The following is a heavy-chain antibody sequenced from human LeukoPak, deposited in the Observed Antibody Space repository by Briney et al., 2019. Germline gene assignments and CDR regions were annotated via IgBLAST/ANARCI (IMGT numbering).Heavy chain of an antibody. CDR2: IRSKAYGGTT. D-gene: IGHD1-26*01. V-gene: IGHV3-49*03. J-gene: IGHJ4*02. Sequence: GGSLGLSCTASGFTFGDYAMSWLRQAPGKGLEWVGFIRSKAYGGTTGYAASVRGRFTISRDDSKSIAYLQMNSLKTEDTAVYYCTRDRYSGSYYGDYWGQGTLVTVSS. CDR3: TRDRYSGSYYGDY. CDR1: GFTFGDYA.